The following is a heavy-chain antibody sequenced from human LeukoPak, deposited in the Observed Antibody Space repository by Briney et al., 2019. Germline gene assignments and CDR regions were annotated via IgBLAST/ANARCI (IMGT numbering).Heavy chain of an antibody. V-gene: IGHV3-11*04. CDR1: GFTFSDYY. CDR2: ISSSGSII. D-gene: IGHD2-2*01. Sequence: PGGSLRLSCAASGFTFSDYYMSWIRQAPGKGLEWVSYISSSGSIIYYADSVKGRFTISRDNDAKNSLYLQMNSLRTEDTAVYYCARPFCSSTSCSNWGQGTLVTVSS. CDR3: ARPFCSSTSCSN. J-gene: IGHJ4*02.